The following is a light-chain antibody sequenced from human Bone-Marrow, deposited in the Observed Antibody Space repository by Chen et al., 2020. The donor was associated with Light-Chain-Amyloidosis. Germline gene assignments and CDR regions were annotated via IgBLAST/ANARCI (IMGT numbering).Light chain of an antibody. J-gene: IGKJ4*01. Sequence: ELVLTQSPGPLSLSPGDRATLSCRASQSVGSSYLAWYQQKPGQAPRLLIYGASNRATGIPDRFSGSGSGTDFTLTISRLEPEDFAVYYCQKYGRSLAFGGGAKVEIK. V-gene: IGKV3-20*01. CDR3: QKYGRSLA. CDR1: QSVGSSY. CDR2: GAS.